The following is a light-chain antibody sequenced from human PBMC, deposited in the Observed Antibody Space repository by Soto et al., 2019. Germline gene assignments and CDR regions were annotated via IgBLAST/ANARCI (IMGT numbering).Light chain of an antibody. CDR1: QGISNY. CDR2: AAS. V-gene: IGKV1-9*01. CDR3: QQRSNWPPSIT. Sequence: DIQLTQSPSFLSASVGDRVTITCRASQGISNYLAWYQQKPGKAPKLLIYAASTLQSGVPSTFSGSGSETDFTLTTSSLEPEDFAVYYCQQRSNWPPSITFGQGTRLEIK. J-gene: IGKJ5*01.